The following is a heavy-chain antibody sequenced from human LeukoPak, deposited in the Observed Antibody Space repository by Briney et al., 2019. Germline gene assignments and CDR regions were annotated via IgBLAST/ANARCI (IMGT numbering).Heavy chain of an antibody. CDR2: IYPGDSDT. D-gene: IGHD2-21*02. J-gene: IGHJ1*01. V-gene: IGHV5-51*01. CDR3: ARPYCGGDCYSLYFQH. CDR1: RYSFTSYW. Sequence: GATLKISSRGSRYSFTSYWIGWVRRLPGKSLKCMGIIYPGDSDTRDSPSFQGQVTISADKSISTAYLQWSSLKASDTAMYYCARPYCGGDCYSLYFQHWGQGTLVTVSS.